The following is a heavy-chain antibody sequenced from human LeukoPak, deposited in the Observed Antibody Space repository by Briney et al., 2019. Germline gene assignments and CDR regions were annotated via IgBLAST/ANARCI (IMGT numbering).Heavy chain of an antibody. CDR3: ARGHCSSTSCYYYYMDV. CDR1: GYTFTSYG. J-gene: IGHJ6*03. V-gene: IGHV1-18*01. D-gene: IGHD2-2*01. CDR2: ISAYNGNT. Sequence: ASVKVSCKASGYTFTSYGISWVRQAPGQGLEWMGWISAYNGNTNYAQKLQGRVTMTTDTSTSTAYMELRSLRSEDTAVYYCARGHCSSTSCYYYYMDVWGKGTTVTVSS.